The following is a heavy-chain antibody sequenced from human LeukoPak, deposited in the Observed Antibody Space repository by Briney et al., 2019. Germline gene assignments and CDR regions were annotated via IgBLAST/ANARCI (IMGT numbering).Heavy chain of an antibody. V-gene: IGHV1-2*02. Sequence: ASVKVSCKASGYTFTGYYMHWVRQAPGQGLEWMGWINPKSGGTNYAQKFQGRVTMTRDTSISTAYMELSRLRSDDTAVYYCARGAQVLRYFDWLLSHWGQGTLVSVSS. J-gene: IGHJ4*02. CDR1: GYTFTGYY. CDR3: ARGAQVLRYFDWLLSH. D-gene: IGHD3-9*01. CDR2: INPKSGGT.